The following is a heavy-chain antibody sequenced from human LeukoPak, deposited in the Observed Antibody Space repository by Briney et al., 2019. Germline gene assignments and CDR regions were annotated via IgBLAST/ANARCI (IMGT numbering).Heavy chain of an antibody. D-gene: IGHD3-22*01. CDR3: ARDRDYYDSSGYNYFDL. CDR2: IYSGGST. Sequence: PGGSLRLSCAASGFTVSSNYMSWVRQAPGKGLEWVSVIYSGGSTYYADSVKGRFTISRDNSKNTLYLQMNSLRAEDTAVYYCARDRDYYDSSGYNYFDLWGRGTLVTVSS. V-gene: IGHV3-53*01. CDR1: GFTVSSNY. J-gene: IGHJ2*01.